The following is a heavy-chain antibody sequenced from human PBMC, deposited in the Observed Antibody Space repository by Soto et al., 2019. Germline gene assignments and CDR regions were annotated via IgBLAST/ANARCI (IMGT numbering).Heavy chain of an antibody. J-gene: IGHJ5*02. Sequence: QVQLVQSGSELKKPGASVKVSCRASGYTFTHYAMNWVRQAPGQGLEWMGWINTNTGNPTYAQGFTGGFVLSLDTSVSSAYLEIYNRKPDDSAVYYCARDAGRCSGDDCYNWFDTWGQGTLGTVSS. CDR3: ARDAGRCSGDDCYNWFDT. CDR1: GYTFTHYA. D-gene: IGHD2-21*02. CDR2: INTNTGNP. V-gene: IGHV7-4-1*01.